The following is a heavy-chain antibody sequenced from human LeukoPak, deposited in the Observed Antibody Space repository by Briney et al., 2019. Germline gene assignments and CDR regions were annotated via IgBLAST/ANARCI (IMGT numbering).Heavy chain of an antibody. Sequence: SETLSLTCAVSGYSISSGYYWGWLRQPPGKGLEWIGSIYHSGSTYYNPSLKSRVTISVDTSKNQFSLKLSSVTAADTAVYYCARVGSCSGGSCYALNWFDPWGQGTLVTVSS. J-gene: IGHJ5*02. D-gene: IGHD2-15*01. CDR2: IYHSGST. CDR1: GYSISSGYY. CDR3: ARVGSCSGGSCYALNWFDP. V-gene: IGHV4-38-2*01.